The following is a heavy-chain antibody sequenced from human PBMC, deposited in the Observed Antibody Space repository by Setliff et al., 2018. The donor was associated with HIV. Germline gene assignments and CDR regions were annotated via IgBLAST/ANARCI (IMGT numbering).Heavy chain of an antibody. CDR3: ASLNRDLVVVTALYFHH. Sequence: GGSLRLSCAASGFTFSSYAMSWVRQAPGKGLEWVSAISGSGGSTYYADSVKGRFTISRDNSKNTLYLQMNSLRAEDTAVYYCASLNRDLVVVTALYFHHWGQGTLVTVSS. D-gene: IGHD2-21*02. CDR2: ISGSGGST. CDR1: GFTFSSYA. J-gene: IGHJ1*01. V-gene: IGHV3-23*01.